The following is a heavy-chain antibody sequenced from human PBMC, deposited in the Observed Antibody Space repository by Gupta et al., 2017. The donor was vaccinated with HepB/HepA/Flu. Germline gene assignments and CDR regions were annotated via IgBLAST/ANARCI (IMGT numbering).Heavy chain of an antibody. CDR3: AREEGKAAGGSGGDY. Sequence: QAHLVESGGGVVQPVRSLRLSCAASGFTFSNYGMHWVRQAPGKGLEWVAIIWYDGSKKYYADSVKGRFTISRDNSKNTLYLQMNSLRAEDTAVYYCAREEGKAAGGSGGDYWGQGTLVTVSS. J-gene: IGHJ4*02. CDR2: IWYDGSKK. V-gene: IGHV3-33*01. CDR1: GFTFSNYG. D-gene: IGHD6-13*01.